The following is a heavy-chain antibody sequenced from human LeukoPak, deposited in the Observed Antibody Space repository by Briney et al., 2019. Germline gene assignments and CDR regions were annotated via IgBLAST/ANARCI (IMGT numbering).Heavy chain of an antibody. D-gene: IGHD4-23*01. CDR1: GGSLTSPTYY. CDR2: LYSSGSA. CDR3: ARFKSGGWYYFDS. Sequence: PSETLSLTCTVSGGSLTSPTYYQWSWIRQAPGRGLELIGSLYSSGSAKFNPSLTSRVTMSLDTSQNQFSLKLSSVTAEDSAMHHCARFKSGGWYYFDSWGQGILVIVSS. J-gene: IGHJ4*02. V-gene: IGHV4-61*01.